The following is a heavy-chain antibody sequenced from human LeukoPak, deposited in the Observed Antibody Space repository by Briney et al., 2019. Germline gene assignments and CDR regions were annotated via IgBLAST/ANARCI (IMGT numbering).Heavy chain of an antibody. CDR3: ARIFDS. Sequence: SETLSLTCTVSGGSVSTSDYYWGWIRQTPGKGLEWIGDIFHNGKTNYNPSLKVRVTISIDTSNNQFSLRLPSVTAADTAVYYCARIFDSWGQGTLVTVSS. CDR2: IFHNGKT. V-gene: IGHV4-39*07. CDR1: GGSVSTSDYY. J-gene: IGHJ4*02.